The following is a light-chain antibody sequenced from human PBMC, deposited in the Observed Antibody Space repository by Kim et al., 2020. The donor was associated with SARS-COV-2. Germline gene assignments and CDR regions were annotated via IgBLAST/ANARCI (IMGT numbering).Light chain of an antibody. V-gene: IGKV3-20*01. CDR2: GAS. Sequence: LSPGERATLSCRSSQSVSSSYLAWYQQKPGQAPRLLIYGASSRATGIPDRFSGSGSGTDFTLTISRLEPEDFAVYDCLQYGSSPYTFGQGTKLEI. J-gene: IGKJ2*01. CDR1: QSVSSSY. CDR3: LQYGSSPYT.